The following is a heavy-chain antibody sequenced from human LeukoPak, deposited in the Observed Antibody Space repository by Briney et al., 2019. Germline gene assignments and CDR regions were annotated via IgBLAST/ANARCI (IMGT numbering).Heavy chain of an antibody. Sequence: PSETLSLTCGVYGESFSGYHWSWIRQPPGKGLEWIGEINHSGNTNHNPSLKSRVTISVDTSKNQFSLKLNSVTAADTAVYYCARQHCSSISCYFDIWGQGTMVTVSS. D-gene: IGHD2-2*01. J-gene: IGHJ3*02. V-gene: IGHV4-34*01. CDR3: ARQHCSSISCYFDI. CDR2: INHSGNT. CDR1: GESFSGYH.